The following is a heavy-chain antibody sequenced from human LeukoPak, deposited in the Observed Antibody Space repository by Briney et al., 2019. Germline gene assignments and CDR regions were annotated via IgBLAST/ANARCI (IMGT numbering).Heavy chain of an antibody. Sequence: PGGSLRRSCAASGFTLSKYAMHWVRQAPGEGREWVAVLSPDGRDKHFTDSVEGRFTISRDNSGNTLYLQMSSLRGEDTAVYYCARDLDKAAKYYFDNWGQGTLVTVSS. J-gene: IGHJ4*02. V-gene: IGHV3-30*03. D-gene: IGHD6-25*01. CDR1: GFTLSKYA. CDR3: ARDLDKAAKYYFDN. CDR2: LSPDGRDK.